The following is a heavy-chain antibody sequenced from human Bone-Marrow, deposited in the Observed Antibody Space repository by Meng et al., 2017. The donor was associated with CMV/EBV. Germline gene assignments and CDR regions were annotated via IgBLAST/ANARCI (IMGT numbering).Heavy chain of an antibody. CDR3: AKHRFRGQIEGFGYFDY. D-gene: IGHD3-3*01. CDR2: ISGSGGST. J-gene: IGHJ4*02. CDR1: GFTFSSYA. V-gene: IGHV3-23*01. Sequence: GESLKISCAASGFTFSSYAMSWVRQAPGKGLEWVSAISGSGGSTYYADSVKGRFTISRDNSKNTLYLQMNSLRAEDTAVYYCAKHRFRGQIEGFGYFDYWGQRTLVTVSS.